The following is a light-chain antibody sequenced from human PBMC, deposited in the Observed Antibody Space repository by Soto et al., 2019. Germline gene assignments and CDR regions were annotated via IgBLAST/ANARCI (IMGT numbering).Light chain of an antibody. Sequence: EIVLTQSPGTLSLSPGERATLSCRASQSVGSSYLAWYQQKPGRAPRLLIYGASSRATGIPDRFSGSGSGADFTLTISRLEPEDFAVYYCQQYGSSPPYTFGQGTKLEIK. CDR2: GAS. V-gene: IGKV3-20*01. J-gene: IGKJ2*01. CDR3: QQYGSSPPYT. CDR1: QSVGSSY.